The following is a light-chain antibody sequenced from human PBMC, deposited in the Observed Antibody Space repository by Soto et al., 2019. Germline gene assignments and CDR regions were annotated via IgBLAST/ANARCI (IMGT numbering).Light chain of an antibody. Sequence: QSALTQPASVSGSPGQSVTISCTGTSSDVGSYNLVSWYQLHPGKAPKLMIYEANLRPSGVPDRFSGSKSGNTASLTISGLQAEDEADYYCCSYAGTYSYVFGTGTKVTVL. V-gene: IGLV2-23*01. J-gene: IGLJ1*01. CDR2: EAN. CDR3: CSYAGTYSYV. CDR1: SSDVGSYNL.